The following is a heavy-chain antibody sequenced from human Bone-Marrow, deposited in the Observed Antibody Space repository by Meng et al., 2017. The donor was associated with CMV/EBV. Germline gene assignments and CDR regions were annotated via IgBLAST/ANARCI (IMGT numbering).Heavy chain of an antibody. D-gene: IGHD2-2*03. CDR1: GFRINNYA. CDR2: ITFDGSTQ. V-gene: IGHV3-30-3*01. CDR3: GRGGTRWIKVYYFDS. Sequence: GGSLRLSCAASGFRINNYAMHWVRQAPGKGLEWVSMITFDGSTQYYADSVKGRFSISKDVSKSTLFLQMNSLIPDDTAVYYCGRGGTRWIKVYYFDSWGQGTLVTVSS. J-gene: IGHJ4*02.